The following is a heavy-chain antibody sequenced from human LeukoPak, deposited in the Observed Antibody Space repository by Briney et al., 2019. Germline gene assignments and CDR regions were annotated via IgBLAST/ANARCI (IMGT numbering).Heavy chain of an antibody. J-gene: IGHJ6*03. Sequence: GGSLRLSCAASGFTFSSYWMHWVRQAPGKGLVWVSRIKSDGSSTNYADSVKGRFTISRDNAKNTLYLQMNSLRAEDTAVHYCARDYYYDSSGSLVYYYYYMDVWDKGTTVTVSS. V-gene: IGHV3-74*01. D-gene: IGHD3-22*01. CDR3: ARDYYYDSSGSLVYYYYYMDV. CDR2: IKSDGSST. CDR1: GFTFSSYW.